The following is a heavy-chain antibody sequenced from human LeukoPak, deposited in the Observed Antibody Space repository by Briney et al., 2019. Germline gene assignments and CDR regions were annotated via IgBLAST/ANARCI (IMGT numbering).Heavy chain of an antibody. CDR2: IIPIFGAT. CDR3: ARDTVAVAGTFDY. D-gene: IGHD6-19*01. V-gene: IGHV1-69*01. Sequence: SVKVSCKASGGTFSSYAINWVRQAPGQGLEWMGGIIPIFGATTYAQRFQDRVTIIADESTSTAYMDLSSLRSEDTAMYYCARDTVAVAGTFDYWGQGTLVTVSS. CDR1: GGTFSSYA. J-gene: IGHJ4*02.